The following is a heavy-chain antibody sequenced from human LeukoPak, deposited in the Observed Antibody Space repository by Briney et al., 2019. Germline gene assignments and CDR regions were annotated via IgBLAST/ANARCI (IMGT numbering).Heavy chain of an antibody. J-gene: IGHJ4*02. CDR3: ASPYTSGYSFDY. CDR2: INSAGSST. V-gene: IGHV3-74*01. Sequence: GGSLRLSCAASGVTFSTHWMHWVRQAPGKGLVWVSLINSAGSSTRYADSVKGRFTISRDNAKNTLYLQMNSLRDEDTAVYYCASPYTSGYSFDYWGQGTLVTVSS. D-gene: IGHD3-22*01. CDR1: GVTFSTHW.